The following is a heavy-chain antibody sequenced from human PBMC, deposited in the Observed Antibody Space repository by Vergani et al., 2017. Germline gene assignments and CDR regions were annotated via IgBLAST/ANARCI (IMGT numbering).Heavy chain of an antibody. CDR3: ARAPLSRLSLGGFDY. D-gene: IGHD3-16*01. Sequence: QVQLVQSGAEVKKPGASVRVSCKASGYSFTTYGISWVRQAPGQGLEWMGWISAYNGNTNYAQKLQGRVTMTTDTSTSTAYMELRSLRSDDTAVYYCARAPLSRLSLGGFDYWGQGTLVTVSS. V-gene: IGHV1-18*04. CDR2: ISAYNGNT. J-gene: IGHJ4*02. CDR1: GYSFTTYG.